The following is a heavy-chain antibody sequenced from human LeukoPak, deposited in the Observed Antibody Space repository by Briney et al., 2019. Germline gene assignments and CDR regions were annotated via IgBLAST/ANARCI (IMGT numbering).Heavy chain of an antibody. CDR2: IKYDGSGK. CDR1: GFTFSNYW. Sequence: GGSLRLSCEASGFTFSNYWMSWVRQAPGKGLEWVANIKYDGSGKYYVDSVKGRFTISRDNGKNSLYVQMNSLSVEDTAVYYCATYSSLNAREFQHWGQGTLVTVSS. V-gene: IGHV3-7*01. J-gene: IGHJ1*01. CDR3: ATYSSLNAREFQH. D-gene: IGHD3-22*01.